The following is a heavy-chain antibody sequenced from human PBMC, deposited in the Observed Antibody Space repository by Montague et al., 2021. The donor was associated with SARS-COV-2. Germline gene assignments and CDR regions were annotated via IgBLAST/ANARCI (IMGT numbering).Heavy chain of an antibody. D-gene: IGHD6-19*01. CDR1: GGSMNTDSYY. CDR3: ARAGYSTGFGWFDP. CDR2: IYYSGTI. J-gene: IGHJ5*02. V-gene: IGHV4-39*01. Sequence: SETLSLTCTVSGGSMNTDSYYWGWICQPPGRGPEWIATIYYSGTIYYNPSLQSRATISADMSTNQFYLKLTSVTAADTAVYYCARAGYSTGFGWFDPWGQGTLVTVSS.